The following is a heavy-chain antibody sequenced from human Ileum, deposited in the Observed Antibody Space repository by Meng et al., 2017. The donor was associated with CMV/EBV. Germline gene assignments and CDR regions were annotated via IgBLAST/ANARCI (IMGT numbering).Heavy chain of an antibody. CDR2: IWYDGSNK. Sequence: GESLKISCAASGFTFSSYAMHWVRQAPGKGLEWVAVIWYDGSNKYYADSVKGRCTVSRDNSKNTVYLQMNSLRVEDTAVFYCAKGRYYFSSSSSYYGMDVWGQGTTVTVSS. D-gene: IGHD3-9*01. CDR1: GFTFSSYA. V-gene: IGHV3-33*06. J-gene: IGHJ6*02. CDR3: AKGRYYFSSSSSYYGMDV.